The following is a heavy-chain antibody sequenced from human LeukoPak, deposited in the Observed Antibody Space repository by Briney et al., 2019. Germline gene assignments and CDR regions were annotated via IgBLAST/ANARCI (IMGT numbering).Heavy chain of an antibody. Sequence: PSETLSLTCTVSGGSISSYYWSWIRQPPGKGLEWIGYIYYSGSTNYNPSLKSRVTISVDTSKNQFSLKLSSVTAADTAVYYCARHYVDYDSSGYPDYWGQGTLVTVSS. CDR3: ARHYVDYDSSGYPDY. J-gene: IGHJ4*02. CDR2: IYYSGST. D-gene: IGHD3-22*01. CDR1: GGSISSYY. V-gene: IGHV4-59*08.